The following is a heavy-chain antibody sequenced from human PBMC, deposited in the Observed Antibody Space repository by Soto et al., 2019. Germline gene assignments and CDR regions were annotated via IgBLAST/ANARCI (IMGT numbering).Heavy chain of an antibody. J-gene: IGHJ4*02. V-gene: IGHV4-30-4*01. D-gene: IGHD2-15*01. CDR2: IYYSGSA. Sequence: PSETLSLICTVSGASISSGDYYWSWIRQPPGKGLEWIGYIYYSGSAYYNPSLKSRVTISVDTSKNQFSLKLSSVTAADTAVYFCARRQLYCSGGNCYAFDYWGQGTLVTVSS. CDR1: GASISSGDYY. CDR3: ARRQLYCSGGNCYAFDY.